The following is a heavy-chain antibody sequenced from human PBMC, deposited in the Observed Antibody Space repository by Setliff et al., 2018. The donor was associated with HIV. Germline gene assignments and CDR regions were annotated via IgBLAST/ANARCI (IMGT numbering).Heavy chain of an antibody. D-gene: IGHD2-21*02. CDR2: IYFSGTT. J-gene: IGHJ5*02. CDR3: ARGLNLIVVVTANPEKGAWFGP. CDR1: GASISSHY. V-gene: IGHV4-59*11. Sequence: SETLSLTCTVSGASISSHYWSWIRQPPGKGLEWIGYIYFSGTTNYNPSLKSRVTISVDTSKNQFSLNLNSVTAADPAVYYCARGLNLIVVVTANPEKGAWFGPWGQGVLVTVSS.